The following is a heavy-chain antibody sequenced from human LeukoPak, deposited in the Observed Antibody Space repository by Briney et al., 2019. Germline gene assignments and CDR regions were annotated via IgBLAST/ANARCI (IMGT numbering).Heavy chain of an antibody. Sequence: GSLRLSCVGSGFTFRNYFMHWVRQVPGKGLGWVSRISGDGSSLFYADSVKGRFTISRDNAKNSLYVQMNSLRADDSAVYYCARSSNGVYIQWGQGTLVTVSS. J-gene: IGHJ4*02. V-gene: IGHV3-74*01. CDR3: ARSSNGVYIQ. CDR1: GFTFRNYF. CDR2: ISGDGSSL. D-gene: IGHD2-8*01.